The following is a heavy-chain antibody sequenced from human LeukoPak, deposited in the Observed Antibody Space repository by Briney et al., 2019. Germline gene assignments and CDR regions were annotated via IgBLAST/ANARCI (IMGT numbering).Heavy chain of an antibody. J-gene: IGHJ4*02. D-gene: IGHD3-22*01. Sequence: GGSLRLSCAASQFTFSSYAMSWVRQAPGKGLEWVSTIRGSGDSTYYADSVKGRFTISRDNSKNTLYLQMNSLRAEDTAVYYCAKYMDYYDSSPWGYWGQGTLVTVSS. CDR3: AKYMDYYDSSPWGY. V-gene: IGHV3-23*01. CDR1: QFTFSSYA. CDR2: IRGSGDST.